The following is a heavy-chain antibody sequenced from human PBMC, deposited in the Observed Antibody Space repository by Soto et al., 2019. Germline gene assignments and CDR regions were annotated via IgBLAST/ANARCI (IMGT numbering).Heavy chain of an antibody. D-gene: IGHD3-16*01. CDR1: GFTFSSYG. Sequence: VQLVESGGGVVQPGRSLRLSCAASGFTFSSYGMHWVRQAPGKGLEWVANIKHDGSEKNYVVSVKGRFTISRDNAKNSLYLQMNSLRAEDTAVYYCASLGRHGWGQGTTVTVSS. J-gene: IGHJ6*02. V-gene: IGHV3-7*01. CDR2: IKHDGSEK. CDR3: ASLGRHG.